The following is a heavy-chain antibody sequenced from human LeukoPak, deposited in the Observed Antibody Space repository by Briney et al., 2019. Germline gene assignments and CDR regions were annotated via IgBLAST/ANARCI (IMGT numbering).Heavy chain of an antibody. CDR1: GGSFSGYY. V-gene: IGHV4-34*01. D-gene: IGHD2-15*01. Sequence: SETLSLTCAVYGGSFSGYYWSWIRQPPGKGLEWIGEINHSGSTNYNPSLKSRVTISVDTSKNQFSLRLTSVTAADTAVYYCARHPFATPFDHWGRGTLVTVSS. CDR3: ARHPFATPFDH. CDR2: INHSGST. J-gene: IGHJ4*02.